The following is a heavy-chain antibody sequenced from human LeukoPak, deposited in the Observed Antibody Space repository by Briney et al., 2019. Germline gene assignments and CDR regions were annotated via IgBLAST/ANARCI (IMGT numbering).Heavy chain of an antibody. D-gene: IGHD2-15*01. CDR3: ARHPVGGRYFDY. Sequence: SETLSLTCTVSGGSVSSGGYYWSWIRQPPGKGLEWIGYIYYSGSSNYNPSLKSRVTISVDTSKNQFSLKLSSVTAADTAVYFCARHPVGGRYFDYWGQGTLVTVSS. J-gene: IGHJ4*02. V-gene: IGHV4-61*08. CDR1: GGSVSSGGYY. CDR2: IYYSGSS.